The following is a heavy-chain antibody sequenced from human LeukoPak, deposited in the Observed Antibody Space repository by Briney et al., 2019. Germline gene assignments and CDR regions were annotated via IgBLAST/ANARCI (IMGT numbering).Heavy chain of an antibody. CDR1: GYTFTGYY. V-gene: IGHV1-24*01. J-gene: IGHJ4*02. CDR3: ATLYSSSWYSPFDY. CDR2: FDPEDGET. Sequence: ASVKVSCKASGYTFTGYYMHWVRQAPGKGLEWMGGFDPEDGETIYAQKFQGRVTMTEDTSTDTAYMELSSLRSEDTAVYYCATLYSSSWYSPFDYWGQGTLVTVSS. D-gene: IGHD6-13*01.